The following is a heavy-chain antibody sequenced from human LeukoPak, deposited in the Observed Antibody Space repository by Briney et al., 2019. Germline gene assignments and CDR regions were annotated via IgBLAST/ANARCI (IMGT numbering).Heavy chain of an antibody. CDR3: ARRCSSTSCYDYFDY. Sequence: SETLSLTCTVSGGSISSSSYYWGWIRQPPGKGLEWIGSIYYSGSTYYNPSLKSRVTISVDTSKNQFSLKLSSVTAADTAVYYCARRCSSTSCYDYFDYWGQGTLVTVS. D-gene: IGHD2-2*01. CDR2: IYYSGST. J-gene: IGHJ4*02. CDR1: GGSISSSSYY. V-gene: IGHV4-39*01.